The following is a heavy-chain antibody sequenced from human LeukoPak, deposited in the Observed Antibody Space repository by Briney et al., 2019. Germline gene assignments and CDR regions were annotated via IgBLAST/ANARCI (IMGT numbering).Heavy chain of an antibody. J-gene: IGHJ4*02. D-gene: IGHD4-23*01. CDR2: IIPIFGTA. Sequence: EASVKASCXASGGTFSSYAISWVRQAPGQGLEWMGGIIPIFGTANYAQKFQGRVTITADESTSTAYMELSSLRSEDTAVYYCARTPPDYGGNYYFDYWGQGTLVTVSS. CDR3: ARTPPDYGGNYYFDY. CDR1: GGTFSSYA. V-gene: IGHV1-69*01.